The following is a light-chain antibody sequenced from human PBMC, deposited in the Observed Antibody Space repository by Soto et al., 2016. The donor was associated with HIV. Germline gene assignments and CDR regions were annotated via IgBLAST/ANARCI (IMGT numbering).Light chain of an antibody. V-gene: IGKV1-5*03. J-gene: IGKJ1*01. CDR2: RAS. Sequence: DIQLTQSPSTLSASVGDRVTITCRASQSVTRWLAWFQKKPGQVPKLLIYRASSLKSGAPSRFSGSGSGTEFSLTISGCSLMILLLITDQQYDRFPWTFGPRDQRWRS. CDR1: QSVTRW. CDR3: QQYDRFPWT.